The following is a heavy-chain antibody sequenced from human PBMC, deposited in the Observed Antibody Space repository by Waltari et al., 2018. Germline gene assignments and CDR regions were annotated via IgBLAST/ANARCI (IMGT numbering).Heavy chain of an antibody. D-gene: IGHD3-22*01. CDR1: GFTVSTKY. CDR2: MFSGGNT. Sequence: EVQLVESGGGVVQPGGSLRLSCAASGFTVSTKYMSWVRQAPGKGLDWVPIMFSGGNTYYTDSVQGRFTISRDSPNNTLYLQMSRLRPEDTAMYYCAKRADSGRYFDLWGQGILVTVSS. CDR3: AKRADSGRYFDL. J-gene: IGHJ4*02. V-gene: IGHV3-66*02.